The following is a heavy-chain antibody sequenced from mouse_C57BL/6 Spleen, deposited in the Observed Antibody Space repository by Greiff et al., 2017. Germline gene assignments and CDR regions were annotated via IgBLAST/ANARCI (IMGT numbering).Heavy chain of an antibody. CDR2: INPYNGGT. V-gene: IGHV1-19*01. D-gene: IGHD2-3*01. CDR3: ARGILYDGYLYYFDY. Sequence: VQLQQSGPVLVKPGASVKMSCKASGYTFTDYYMNWVKQSHGKSLEWIGVINPYNGGTSYNQKFKGKATLTVDKSSITAYMELNSLTSEDSAVYYCARGILYDGYLYYFDYWGQGTTLTVSS. J-gene: IGHJ2*01. CDR1: GYTFTDYY.